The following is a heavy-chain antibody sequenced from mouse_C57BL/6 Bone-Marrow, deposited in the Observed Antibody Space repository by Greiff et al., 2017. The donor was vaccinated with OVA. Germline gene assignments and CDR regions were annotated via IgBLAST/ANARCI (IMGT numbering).Heavy chain of an antibody. V-gene: IGHV1-81*01. CDR2: IYPRSGNT. J-gene: IGHJ3*01. D-gene: IGHD1-1*01. CDR3: AKGGNYCGSSGFAY. CDR1: GYTFTSYG. Sequence: VQLQQSGAELARPGASVKLSCTASGYTFTSYGISWVKQRPGQGLEWIGEIYPRSGNTYYNEKFKGKATLTADKSSSTAYMELRSLTSEDSAVYFCAKGGNYCGSSGFAYWGQGTLVTVSA.